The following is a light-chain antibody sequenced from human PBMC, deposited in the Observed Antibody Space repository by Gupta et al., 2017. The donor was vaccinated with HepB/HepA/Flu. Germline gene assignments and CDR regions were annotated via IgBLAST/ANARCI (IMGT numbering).Light chain of an antibody. CDR1: QRISKF. J-gene: IGKJ4*01. V-gene: IGKV1-39*01. CDR2: AAS. CDR3: QQSDMTPVT. Sequence: DIQMTQSPSSLSASVGDRVIITCRASQRISKFLNWYQQKPGKAPRLLVYAASNLQSGVPSRFRGSGSGTDFSLTISRLQPEDFATYYCQQSDMTPVTFGGGTKVEIK.